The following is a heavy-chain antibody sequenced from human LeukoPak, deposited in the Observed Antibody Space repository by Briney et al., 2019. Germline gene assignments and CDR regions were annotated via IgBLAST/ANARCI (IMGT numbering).Heavy chain of an antibody. Sequence: GGSLRLSCAASGFTVSSNYAMSWVRQAPGKGLEWVSTIRGSGDTTYYADSVQGRFTISRDNSKTTLYLQLNSLRAEDTAVYYCAKVRSGSWDYFDYWGQGTLVTVSS. D-gene: IGHD6-13*01. V-gene: IGHV3-23*01. CDR3: AKVRSGSWDYFDY. J-gene: IGHJ4*02. CDR2: IRGSGDTT. CDR1: GFTVSSNYA.